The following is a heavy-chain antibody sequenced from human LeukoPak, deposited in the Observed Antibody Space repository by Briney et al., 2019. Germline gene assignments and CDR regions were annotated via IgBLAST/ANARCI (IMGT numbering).Heavy chain of an antibody. CDR1: GYSISNAYY. CDR2: LYHSGST. Sequence: SETLPLTCTVSGYSISNAYYWGWIRQPPGKGREWIGSLYHSGSTYYNPSLKSRVTTSVDTSKNRFSLKLTSVTAADTAVYYCARELHSGSYYFDYWGQGTLVTVSS. V-gene: IGHV4-38-2*02. CDR3: ARELHSGSYYFDY. J-gene: IGHJ4*02. D-gene: IGHD1-26*01.